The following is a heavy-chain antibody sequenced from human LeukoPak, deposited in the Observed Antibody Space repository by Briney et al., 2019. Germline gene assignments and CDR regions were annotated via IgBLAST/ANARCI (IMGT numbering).Heavy chain of an antibody. V-gene: IGHV3-30*02. CDR2: IHHDGSNK. Sequence: GSLRLSCAASGFTFSSYGMHWVRQAPGKGLDWVAFIHHDGSNKYYADSVRGRFTISRDNSKNTLYLQMNSLRAEDTAVYYCAKGPLLWDWGQGTLVTVSS. CDR1: GFTFSSYG. D-gene: IGHD2/OR15-2a*01. CDR3: AKGPLLWD. J-gene: IGHJ4*02.